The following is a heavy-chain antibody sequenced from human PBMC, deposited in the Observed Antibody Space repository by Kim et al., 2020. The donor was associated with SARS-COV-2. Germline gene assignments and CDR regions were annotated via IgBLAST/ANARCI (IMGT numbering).Heavy chain of an antibody. J-gene: IGHJ4*02. CDR2: VYYSGST. CDR3: AREGYSGYALGGNYYFDY. D-gene: IGHD5-12*01. CDR1: GGSISSGGYY. V-gene: IGHV4-31*03. Sequence: SETLSLTCTVSGGSISSGGYYWSWIRQHPGKGLEWIGCVYYSGSTQYNPSLKSRVTISVDTSKNQFSLKLTSVTAADTAVYYCAREGYSGYALGGNYYFDYWGQGTLVTVSS.